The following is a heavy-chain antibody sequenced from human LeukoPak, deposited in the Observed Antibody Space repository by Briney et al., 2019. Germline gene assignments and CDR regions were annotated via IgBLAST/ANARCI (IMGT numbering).Heavy chain of an antibody. V-gene: IGHV1-69*13. CDR2: IIPIFGTA. CDR1: GGTFSSYA. CDR3: ARDFRYYGSGSYFDY. J-gene: IGHJ4*02. Sequence: SVKVSCKASGGTFSSYAISWVRQAPGQGLEWMGGIIPIFGTANYAQKFQGRVTITADESTSTAYMELSSLRSEDTAVYYCARDFRYYGSGSYFDYWGQGTLVTASS. D-gene: IGHD3-10*01.